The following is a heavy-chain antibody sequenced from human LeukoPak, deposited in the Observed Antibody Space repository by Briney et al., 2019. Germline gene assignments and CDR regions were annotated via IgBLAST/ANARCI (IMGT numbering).Heavy chain of an antibody. Sequence: PSETLSLTCTVSGDSMSSSSYYWGWIRQPPGKGLEWVANIKQDGSEKYYVDSVKGRFTISRDNAKNSLYLQMNSLRAEDTAVYYCATHIVVVPAAIGWFDPWGQGTLVTVSS. D-gene: IGHD2-2*02. CDR2: IKQDGSEK. V-gene: IGHV3-7*01. J-gene: IGHJ5*02. CDR1: GDSMSSSSYY. CDR3: ATHIVVVPAAIGWFDP.